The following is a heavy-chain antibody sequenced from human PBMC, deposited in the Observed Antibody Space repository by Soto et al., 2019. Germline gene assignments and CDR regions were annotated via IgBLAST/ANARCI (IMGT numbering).Heavy chain of an antibody. D-gene: IGHD2-2*01. CDR1: GFTFRDYA. J-gene: IGHJ6*01. CDR3: TREGAYTSPPYYYFYAMDV. V-gene: IGHV3-49*04. Sequence: HPGGSLRLSCKGPGFTFRDYAISWVRQAPGKGLQWVGFMRAKAFGGTTEYATFVKGRFTISRDDSKSVAYLQMNSLETEDTAVYYCTREGAYTSPPYYYFYAMDVWGQGTRVTVSS. CDR2: MRAKAFGGTT.